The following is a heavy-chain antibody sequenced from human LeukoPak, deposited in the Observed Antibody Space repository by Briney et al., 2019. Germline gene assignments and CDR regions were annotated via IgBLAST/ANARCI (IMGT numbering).Heavy chain of an antibody. CDR3: AKESGYCSGGSCYSEYYFDY. CDR1: GFTFSSYA. J-gene: IGHJ4*02. V-gene: IGHV3-23*01. Sequence: AGGSLRLSCAASGFTFSSYAMSWVRQAPGKGLEWVSGIRGSGGSTYYADSVKGRFTISRDNSKNTLYLQMNRQRAEDTAVYYCAKESGYCSGGSCYSEYYFDYWGQGTLVTVSS. D-gene: IGHD2-15*01. CDR2: IRGSGGST.